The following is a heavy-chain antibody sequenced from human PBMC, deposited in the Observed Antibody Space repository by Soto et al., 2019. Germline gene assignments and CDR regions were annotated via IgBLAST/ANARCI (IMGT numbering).Heavy chain of an antibody. J-gene: IGHJ4*02. CDR2: INHSGST. CDR3: ASARGGYGGDDY. D-gene: IGHD5-12*01. CDR1: GGSFSGYY. Sequence: QVQLQQWGAGLLKPSETLSLTCAVYGGSFSGYYWSWIRQPPGKGLEWIGEINHSGSTNYNPSLKSRVTISVDTSKNQFALKLSSVTAADTAVYYCASARGGYGGDDYWCQGTLVTVSS. V-gene: IGHV4-34*01.